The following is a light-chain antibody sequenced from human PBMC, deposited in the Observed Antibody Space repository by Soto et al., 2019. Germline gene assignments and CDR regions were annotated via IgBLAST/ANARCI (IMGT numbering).Light chain of an antibody. J-gene: IGLJ2*01. CDR2: EVS. V-gene: IGLV2-14*01. Sequence: QSALTQPASVSGSPGQWITISCTGTINDIGSYDYVSWYQQHPGKAPKLIISEVSNRPSGVSHRFSGSKSGIAASLTISGLQAEDEADYYCAAWDDSLNGPVFGGGTQLTVL. CDR3: AAWDDSLNGPV. CDR1: INDIGSYDY.